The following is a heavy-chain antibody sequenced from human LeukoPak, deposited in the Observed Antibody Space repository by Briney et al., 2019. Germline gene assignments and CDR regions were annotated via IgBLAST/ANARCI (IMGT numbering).Heavy chain of an antibody. CDR2: IYYNGNT. V-gene: IGHV4-39*07. J-gene: IGHJ4*02. CDR1: GDSISSGSYF. CDR3: ARDYGSGSYYVGLLGYFDS. D-gene: IGHD3-10*01. Sequence: SETLSLTCTVSGDSISSGSYFWGWIRQPPGKGLEWIATIYYNGNTYYNPSLKSRVTISLDTSKNQFSLRLTSVTAADTAVYYCARDYGSGSYYVGLLGYFDSWGQGTLVTVSS.